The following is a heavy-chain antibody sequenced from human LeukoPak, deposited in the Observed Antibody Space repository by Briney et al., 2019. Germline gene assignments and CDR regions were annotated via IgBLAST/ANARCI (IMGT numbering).Heavy chain of an antibody. D-gene: IGHD2-21*02. CDR3: AKADIVVVTARSYYFDS. CDR2: IWFDGSNR. CDR1: GFTFRNYG. Sequence: GGSLRPSCEASGFTFRNYGMHWVRQAPGKGLDWVGVIWFDGSNRYYADSVKGRFTISRDNSKNTLYLQVNSVRAEDTAVYYCAKADIVVVTARSYYFDSWGQGTLVTVSS. J-gene: IGHJ4*02. V-gene: IGHV3-33*06.